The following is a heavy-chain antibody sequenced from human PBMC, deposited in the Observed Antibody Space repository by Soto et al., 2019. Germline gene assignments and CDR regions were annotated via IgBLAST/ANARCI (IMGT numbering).Heavy chain of an antibody. Sequence: ASVKVSCKASGYTFTTYAMHWVRQAPGQRLEWMGWINAGNGNTKYSQKLQGRVTITRDTSASTVYMELSSLTSEDTAVYYCARGQGNSGYDPLDFWGLGTLVTVSS. V-gene: IGHV1-3*01. D-gene: IGHD5-12*01. J-gene: IGHJ4*02. CDR1: GYTFTTYA. CDR3: ARGQGNSGYDPLDF. CDR2: INAGNGNT.